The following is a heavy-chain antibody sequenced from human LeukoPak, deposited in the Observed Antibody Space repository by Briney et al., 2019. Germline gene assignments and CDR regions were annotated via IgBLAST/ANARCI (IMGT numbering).Heavy chain of an antibody. V-gene: IGHV3-74*01. CDR3: ARGGFLHSFDI. CDR1: RFTFSDYW. D-gene: IGHD3-22*01. J-gene: IGHJ3*02. CDR2: INNDGTNT. Sequence: GGSLRLSCAASRFTFSDYWIHWVRQAPGKGLVWVSRINNDGTNTIYADSVKGRFSISRDNAKNTLSLQMSSVRAEDTAVYYCARGGFLHSFDIWGQGTMVTVSS.